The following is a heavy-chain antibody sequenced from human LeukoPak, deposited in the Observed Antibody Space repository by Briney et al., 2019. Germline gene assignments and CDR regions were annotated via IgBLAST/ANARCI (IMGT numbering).Heavy chain of an antibody. Sequence: GGSLRLSCAASGFTFSSYSMNWVRQAPGKGLEWVSYISSSSSTIYYADSVKGRFTISRDDAKNSLYLQMNSQRAEDTAVYYCARDGIVEATTAPFDYWGQGTLVTVSS. CDR3: ARDGIVEATTAPFDY. V-gene: IGHV3-48*04. CDR2: ISSSSSTI. D-gene: IGHD1-26*01. J-gene: IGHJ4*02. CDR1: GFTFSSYS.